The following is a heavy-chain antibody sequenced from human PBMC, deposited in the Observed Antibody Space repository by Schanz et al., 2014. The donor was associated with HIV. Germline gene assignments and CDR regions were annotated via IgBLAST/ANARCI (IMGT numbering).Heavy chain of an antibody. CDR1: GYTLGSYG. Sequence: QVKMGKDGGEVKKPGASGRVSCKDSGYTLGSYGVSWGGKAPGQGLEWMGWISAYNGDTNYAEKFQGRIRMTTDRSTIAYMDVTSLTSDDTAVYFCARDSPYSYGLGPLDYWGQGTLVSVSS. D-gene: IGHD5-18*01. CDR3: ARDSPYSYGLGPLDY. J-gene: IGHJ4*02. CDR2: ISAYNGDT. V-gene: IGHV1-18*01.